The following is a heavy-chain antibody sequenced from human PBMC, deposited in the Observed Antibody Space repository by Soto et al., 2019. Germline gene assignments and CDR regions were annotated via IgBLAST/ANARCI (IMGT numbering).Heavy chain of an antibody. D-gene: IGHD3-22*01. CDR1: GFTFSSYG. J-gene: IGHJ6*02. CDR3: AKEYYSGYFDYYGMDV. CDR2: ISYDGSNK. Sequence: QVQLVQSGAEVKKPGASVKVSCKASGFTFSSYGMHWVRQAPGKGLEWVAVISYDGSNKYYADSVKGRFTISRDNSKNTLYLQMNSLRAEDTAVYYCAKEYYSGYFDYYGMDVWGQGTTVTVSS. V-gene: IGHV3-30*18.